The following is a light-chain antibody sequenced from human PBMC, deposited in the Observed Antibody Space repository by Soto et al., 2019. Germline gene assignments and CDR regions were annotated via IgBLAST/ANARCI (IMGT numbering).Light chain of an antibody. Sequence: QSVLTQPPSASGTPGQRVPISCSGSSSNIGSNTVNWYQQLPGAAPKLLIYGNNQRPSGVPDRVSGSKSGTSASLANSGLQSEDEADYYGAAWDDSLNGPVFGGGTKLTVL. J-gene: IGLJ2*01. CDR1: SSNIGSNT. CDR3: AAWDDSLNGPV. V-gene: IGLV1-44*01. CDR2: GNN.